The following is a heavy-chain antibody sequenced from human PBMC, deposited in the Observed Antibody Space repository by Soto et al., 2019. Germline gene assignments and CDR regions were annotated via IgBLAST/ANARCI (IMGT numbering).Heavy chain of an antibody. CDR1: GGAFRSYA. V-gene: IGHV1-69*13. CDR3: ARGRGYSYGYFDY. J-gene: IGHJ4*02. CDR2: IIPIFGTA. Sequence: ASVEVCCKACGGAFRSYALSWVRQAPGQGLEWMGGIIPIFGTANYAQKFQGRVTITADESTSTAYMELSSLRSEDTAVYYCARGRGYSYGYFDYWGQGTLVTVSS. D-gene: IGHD5-18*01.